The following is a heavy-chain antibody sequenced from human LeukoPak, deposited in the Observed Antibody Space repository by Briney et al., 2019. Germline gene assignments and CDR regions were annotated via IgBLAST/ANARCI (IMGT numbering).Heavy chain of an antibody. J-gene: IGHJ4*02. V-gene: IGHV4-31*03. CDR1: GGSISSGGYY. CDR2: IYYSGST. D-gene: IGHD2-8*01. Sequence: SETLSLTCTVSGGSISSGGYYWSWIRQHPGKGLEWIGYIYYSGSTYYNPSLKSRVTISVDTSKNQFSLKLSSVTAADTAVYYCARVFRYCTNGVCYSGSGALDYWGQGTLVTVSS. CDR3: ARVFRYCTNGVCYSGSGALDY.